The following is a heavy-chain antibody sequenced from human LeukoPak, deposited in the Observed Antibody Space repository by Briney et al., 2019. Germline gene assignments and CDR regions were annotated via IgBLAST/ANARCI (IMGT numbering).Heavy chain of an antibody. J-gene: IGHJ6*03. Sequence: GGSLRLSCSTSGFKFDDYGMTWVRQAPGKGLEWVSGINWSGGSSGYADSVKGRFSISRDNAKNSLYLQMNSLRAEDTAVYYCARGLISQFYYGSGSYAVRDDYYYYMDVWGKGTTVTISS. D-gene: IGHD3-10*01. CDR2: INWSGGSS. V-gene: IGHV3-20*04. CDR1: GFKFDDYG. CDR3: ARGLISQFYYGSGSYAVRDDYYYYMDV.